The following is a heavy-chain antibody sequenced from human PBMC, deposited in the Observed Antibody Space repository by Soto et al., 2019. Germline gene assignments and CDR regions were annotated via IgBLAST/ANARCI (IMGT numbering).Heavy chain of an antibody. V-gene: IGHV3-23*01. D-gene: IGHD1-26*01. CDR2: ISGSGDST. CDR3: ARRGSGSYYDY. Sequence: EVQLLESGGGLVQPGGSLRLSCAASGFTFSSYAMRWVRQAPGKGREWVSAISGSGDSTYYADSVKGRFTTSRDNSKNTLSLQMNSRRAEDTAVYYCARRGSGSYYDYWGQGTLVTVSS. J-gene: IGHJ4*02. CDR1: GFTFSSYA.